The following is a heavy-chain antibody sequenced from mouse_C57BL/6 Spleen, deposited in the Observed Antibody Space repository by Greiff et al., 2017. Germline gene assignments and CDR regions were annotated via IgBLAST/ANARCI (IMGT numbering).Heavy chain of an antibody. D-gene: IGHD5-5*01. CDR3: VRHEILPYYYAMDY. CDR2: IRSKSNNYAT. CDR1: GFSFNTYA. V-gene: IGHV10-1*01. J-gene: IGHJ4*01. Sequence: EVKLVESGGGLVQPKGSLKLSCAASGFSFNTYAMNWVRQAPGKGLEWVARIRSKSNNYATYYADSVKDRFTISRDDSESMLYLQMNNLKTEDTAMYYCVRHEILPYYYAMDYWGQGTSVTVSS.